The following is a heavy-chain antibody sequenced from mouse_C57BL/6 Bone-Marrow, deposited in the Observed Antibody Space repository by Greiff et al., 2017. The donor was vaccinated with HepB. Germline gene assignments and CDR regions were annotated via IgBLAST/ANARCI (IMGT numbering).Heavy chain of an antibody. V-gene: IGHV1-72*01. CDR3: ARSAYYSNYCAMDY. CDR1: GYTFTSYW. D-gene: IGHD2-5*01. J-gene: IGHJ4*01. Sequence: QVHVKQPGAELVKPGASVKLSCKASGYTFTSYWMHWVKQRPGRGLEWIGRIDPNSGGTKYNEKFKSKATLTVDKPSSTAYMQLSSLTSEDSAVYDCARSAYYSNYCAMDYWGQGTSVTVSS. CDR2: IDPNSGGT.